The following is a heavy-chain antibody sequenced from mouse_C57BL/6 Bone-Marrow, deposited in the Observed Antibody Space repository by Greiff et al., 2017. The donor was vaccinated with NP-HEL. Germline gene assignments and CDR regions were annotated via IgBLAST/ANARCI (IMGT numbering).Heavy chain of an antibody. CDR2: INPNNGGT. CDR1: GYTFTDYY. V-gene: IGHV1-26*01. Sequence: EVQLQQSGPELVKPGASVKISCKASGYTFTDYYMNWVKQSHGKSLEWIGDINPNNGGTSYNQKFKGKATLTVDKSSSTAYMELRSLTSEDSAVYYCAREGKNPYWYFEVWGTGTTVTVSS. J-gene: IGHJ1*03. CDR3: AREGKNPYWYFEV.